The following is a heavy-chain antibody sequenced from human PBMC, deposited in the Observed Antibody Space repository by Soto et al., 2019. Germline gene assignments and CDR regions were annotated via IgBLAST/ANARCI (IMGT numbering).Heavy chain of an antibody. Sequence: PGGSLRLSCAASVFTFISYEMNWVRQAPGKGLEWVSYISSSGSTIYYADSVKGRFTISRDNAKNSLYLQMNSLRAEDTAVYYCARDHSYGYYFDYWGQGTLVTVSS. CDR1: VFTFISYE. CDR3: ARDHSYGYYFDY. D-gene: IGHD5-18*01. J-gene: IGHJ4*02. V-gene: IGHV3-48*03. CDR2: ISSSGSTI.